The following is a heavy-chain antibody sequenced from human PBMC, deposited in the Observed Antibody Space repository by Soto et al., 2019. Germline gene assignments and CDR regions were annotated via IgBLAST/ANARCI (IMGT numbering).Heavy chain of an antibody. CDR3: ARHRGYSYGSVYFDY. CDR1: GVTFSSYA. V-gene: IGHV1-69*13. J-gene: IGHJ4*02. CDR2: IIPSFGTA. Sequence: SVKVSCKASGVTFSSYAISWVRQAPGQGLEWMGGIIPSFGTANYAQKFQGRVTITADESTSTAYMELSSLRSEDTAVYYCARHRGYSYGSVYFDYWGQGTLVTVS. D-gene: IGHD5-18*01.